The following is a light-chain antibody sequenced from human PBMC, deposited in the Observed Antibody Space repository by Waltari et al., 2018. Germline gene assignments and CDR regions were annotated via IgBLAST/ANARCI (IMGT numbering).Light chain of an antibody. Sequence: QSALTQPASVSGSPGQSITITCTGTSRDVGGYNYVSWYQQHPGKAPTLMIYDVSNRPSGVSNRFSGSKSDNTASLSISGLQAEDEADYYCSSYTSSSTWVFGGGTKLTVL. J-gene: IGLJ3*02. V-gene: IGLV2-14*03. CDR3: SSYTSSSTWV. CDR1: SRDVGGYNY. CDR2: DVS.